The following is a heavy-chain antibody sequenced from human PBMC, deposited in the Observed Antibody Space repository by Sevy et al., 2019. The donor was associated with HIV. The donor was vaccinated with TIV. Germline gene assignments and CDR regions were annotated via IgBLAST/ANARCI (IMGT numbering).Heavy chain of an antibody. CDR3: ARGPAQLVRSFFDY. J-gene: IGHJ4*02. D-gene: IGHD6-13*01. V-gene: IGHV3-74*01. CDR2: INSDGSST. Sequence: GGSLRLSCAASGFTFSSYWMHWVRQAPGKGLVWVSRINSDGSSTSYADSVNGRFTISRDNAKNTLYLQMNSLRAEDTAVYYCARGPAQLVRSFFDYWGQGTLVTVSS. CDR1: GFTFSSYW.